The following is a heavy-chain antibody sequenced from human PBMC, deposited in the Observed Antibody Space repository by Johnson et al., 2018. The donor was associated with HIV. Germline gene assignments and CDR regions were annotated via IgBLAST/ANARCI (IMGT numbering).Heavy chain of an antibody. J-gene: IGHJ3*02. CDR1: GFTFDDYG. CDR3: ASTGYSSGWYWDAFDI. CDR2: ISYDGSNK. Sequence: QMQLVESGGGVVRPGGSLRLSCAASGFTFDDYGMTWVRQAPGKGLEWVAVISYDGSNKYYADSVKGRFTISRDNSKNTLYLQMNSLRAEDKAVYYCASTGYSSGWYWDAFDIWGQGTMGTVSS. D-gene: IGHD6-19*01. V-gene: IGHV3-30*03.